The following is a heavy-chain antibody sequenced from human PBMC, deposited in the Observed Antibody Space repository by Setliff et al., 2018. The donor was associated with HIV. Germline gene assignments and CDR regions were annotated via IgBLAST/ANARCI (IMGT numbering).Heavy chain of an antibody. J-gene: IGHJ4*02. CDR1: GYTFAAYY. CDR2: INPGSGDT. CDR3: ARVLSVTMVRGAHGY. D-gene: IGHD3-10*01. V-gene: IGHV1-2*02. Sequence: ASVKVSCKASGYTFAAYYIHWLRQAPGQGLEWMGGINPGSGDTNYAQKFQGRVTMTSGTSTRTVYMELSSLTSDDTAGYFCARVLSVTMVRGAHGYWGQGTLVTVSS.